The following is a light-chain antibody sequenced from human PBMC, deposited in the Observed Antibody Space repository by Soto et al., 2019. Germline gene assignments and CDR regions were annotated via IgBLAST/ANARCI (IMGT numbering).Light chain of an antibody. CDR1: QSVSSNY. Sequence: EIVLTQSPGTLSLSPGERATLSCRASQSVSSNYLAWYQQKPGQAPRLLIYGASSRATGIPDGFSGSGSGTDFTLTISRLEPEDFAVYYCQQYGGSPWTFGQGTKV. V-gene: IGKV3-20*01. CDR3: QQYGGSPWT. CDR2: GAS. J-gene: IGKJ1*01.